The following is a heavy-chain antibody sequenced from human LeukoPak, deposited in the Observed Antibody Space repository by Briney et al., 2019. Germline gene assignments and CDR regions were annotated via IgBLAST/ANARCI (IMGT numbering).Heavy chain of an antibody. J-gene: IGHJ4*02. V-gene: IGHV1-2*06. Sequence: EASVKVSCKASGYTFTGYYIHWLRQAPGQGLEWMGRISPDSGGANFAQKFQGRVTMTRDTSINTAYMDLSSLRSDDTAVYYCARGAYYYDSSGYRGFDYWGQGTLVTVSS. CDR3: ARGAYYYDSSGYRGFDY. D-gene: IGHD3-22*01. CDR2: ISPDSGGA. CDR1: GYTFTGYY.